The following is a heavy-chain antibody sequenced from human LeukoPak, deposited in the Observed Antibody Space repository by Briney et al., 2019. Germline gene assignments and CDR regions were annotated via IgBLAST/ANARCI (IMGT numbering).Heavy chain of an antibody. CDR3: ARLDTAIASYYYYYGMDV. V-gene: IGHV4-61*01. J-gene: IGHJ6*02. D-gene: IGHD5-18*01. CDR2: IYYSGST. Sequence: SETLSLTCTVPGGSVSSGSYYWSWLRQPPGKGLEWIGYIYYSGSTNYNPSLKSRVTISVDTSKNQFSLKLSSVTAADTAVYYCARLDTAIASYYYYYGMDVWGQGTTVTVSS. CDR1: GGSVSSGSYY.